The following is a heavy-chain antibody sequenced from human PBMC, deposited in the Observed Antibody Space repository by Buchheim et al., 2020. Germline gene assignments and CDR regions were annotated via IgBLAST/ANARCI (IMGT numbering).Heavy chain of an antibody. CDR3: ARSEGYDFWSGYYKVYYYYYGMDV. D-gene: IGHD3-3*01. J-gene: IGHJ6*02. V-gene: IGHV4-39*01. CDR2: IYYSGST. Sequence: QLQLQESGPGLVKPSETLSLTCTVSGGSISSSSYYWGWIRQPPGKGLEWIGSIYYSGSTYYNPSLTSRVTISVDTSKNQFSLKLSSVTAADTAVYYCARSEGYDFWSGYYKVYYYYYGMDVWGQGTT. CDR1: GGSISSSSYY.